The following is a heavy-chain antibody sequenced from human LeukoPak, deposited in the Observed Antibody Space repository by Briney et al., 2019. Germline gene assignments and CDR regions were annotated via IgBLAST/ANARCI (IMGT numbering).Heavy chain of an antibody. Sequence: ASVKVPCKASGYTFTSYDINWVRQATGQGLEWMGWMNPNSGNTGYAQKFQGRVTMTRNTSISTAYMELSSLRSEDTAVYYCARVYRVLRGNRGILGYWGQGTLVTVSS. V-gene: IGHV1-8*01. CDR2: MNPNSGNT. J-gene: IGHJ4*02. CDR3: ARVYRVLRGNRGILGY. D-gene: IGHD4-23*01. CDR1: GYTFTSYD.